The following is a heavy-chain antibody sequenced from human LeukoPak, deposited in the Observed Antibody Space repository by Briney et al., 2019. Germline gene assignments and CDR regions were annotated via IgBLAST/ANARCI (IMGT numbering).Heavy chain of an antibody. CDR2: INPNSGGT. D-gene: IGHD4-17*01. Sequence: TVSXTASGYTFTGYYMHWVRQAPGQGLEWMGWINPNSGGTNYAQKFQGRVTMTRDTSISTAYMELSRLRSDDTAVYYCAKTDDYGDYNWFDPWGQGTLVTVSS. J-gene: IGHJ5*02. CDR3: AKTDDYGDYNWFDP. CDR1: GYTFTGYY. V-gene: IGHV1-2*02.